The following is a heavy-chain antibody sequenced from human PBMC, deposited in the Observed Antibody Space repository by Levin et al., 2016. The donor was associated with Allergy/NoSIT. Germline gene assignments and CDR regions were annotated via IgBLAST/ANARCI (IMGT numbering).Heavy chain of an antibody. V-gene: IGHV1-69*05. Sequence: VRQMPGKGLEWMGGIIPIFGTANYAQKFQGRVTMTRDTSTSTVYMELSSLRSEDTAVYYCARDQDHYGMDVWGQGTTVTVSS. CDR2: IIPIFGTA. J-gene: IGHJ6*02. CDR3: ARDQDHYGMDV.